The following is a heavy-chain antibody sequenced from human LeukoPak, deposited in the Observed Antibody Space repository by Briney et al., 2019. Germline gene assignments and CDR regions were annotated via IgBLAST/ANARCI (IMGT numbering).Heavy chain of an antibody. CDR3: ARRYSSGLDY. V-gene: IGHV3-30-3*01. Sequence: PGGSLRLSCAASGFTFSTYAMHWVRQAPGKGLEWVALISFDGSKNSYADSVKGRFTISRDNSMDTLFLQMNSLRAEDTAVYYCARRYSSGLDYWGQGTLVTVSS. CDR1: GFTFSTYA. CDR2: ISFDGSKN. D-gene: IGHD2-15*01. J-gene: IGHJ4*02.